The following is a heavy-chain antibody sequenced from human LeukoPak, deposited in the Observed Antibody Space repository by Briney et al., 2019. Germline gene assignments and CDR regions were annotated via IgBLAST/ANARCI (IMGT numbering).Heavy chain of an antibody. V-gene: IGHV4-38-2*02. D-gene: IGHD5-18*01. J-gene: IGHJ5*02. CDR2: IYHRGNA. CDR3: ARAIRAVDTAMVFDP. Sequence: SETLSLTCTVSGYSLSSGYFWGCIRQPPGKGLEWIGSIYHRGNAYYNPSLKSRVTISVDTSKNQFSLKLSSVTAADTAVYYCARAIRAVDTAMVFDPWGQGTLVTVSS. CDR1: GYSLSSGYF.